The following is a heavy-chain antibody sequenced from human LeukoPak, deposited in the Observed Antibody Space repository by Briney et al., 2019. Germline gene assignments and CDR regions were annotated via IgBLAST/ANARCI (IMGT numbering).Heavy chain of an antibody. Sequence: ASVKVSCKASGYTFSTYGISWVRQAPGQGLEWMGWIGVYNGDTKYEQKFQDRVTITTDTSTTTAFMELRSLRSDDTAVYYCARDQFDQVWGSHRPYFDYWGQGTLVTVSS. CDR3: ARDQFDQVWGSHRPYFDY. CDR2: IGVYNGDT. D-gene: IGHD3-16*02. J-gene: IGHJ4*02. V-gene: IGHV1-18*01. CDR1: GYTFSTYG.